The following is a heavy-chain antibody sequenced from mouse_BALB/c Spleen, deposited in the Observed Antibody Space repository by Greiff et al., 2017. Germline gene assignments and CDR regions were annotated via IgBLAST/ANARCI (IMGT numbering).Heavy chain of an antibody. D-gene: IGHD2-2*01. CDR1: GFSLTSYG. V-gene: IGHV2-9*02. CDR3: ARWGYDRVFAY. CDR2: IWAGGST. Sequence: VKLMESGPGLVAPSQSLSITCTVSGFSLTSYGVHWVRQPPGKGLEWLGVIWAGGSTNYNSALMSRLSISKDNSKSQVFLKMNSLQTDDTAMYYCARWGYDRVFAYWGQGTLVTVSA. J-gene: IGHJ3*01.